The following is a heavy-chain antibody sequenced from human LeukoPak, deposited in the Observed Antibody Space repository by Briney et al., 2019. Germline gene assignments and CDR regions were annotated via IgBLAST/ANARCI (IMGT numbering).Heavy chain of an antibody. CDR2: IKQDGTQK. CDR3: ARDMEDIVVVIAAYDY. CDR1: GFTFSAYW. Sequence: GGSLRRSCAASGFTFSAYWMGWVRQAPGKGLEWVANIKQDGTQKHYVDSVKGRFTISRGNAKNSLYLQMNGLRAEDTAVYYCARDMEDIVVVIAAYDYWGQGTLVTVSS. V-gene: IGHV3-7*05. D-gene: IGHD2-15*01. J-gene: IGHJ4*02.